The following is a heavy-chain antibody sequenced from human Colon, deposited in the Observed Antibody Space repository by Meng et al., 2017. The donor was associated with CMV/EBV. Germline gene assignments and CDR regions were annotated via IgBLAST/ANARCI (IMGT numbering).Heavy chain of an antibody. J-gene: IGHJ4*02. D-gene: IGHD6-19*01. CDR2: VNREGSNT. V-gene: IGHV3-74*01. Sequence: GESLKISCATSGFIFSDYWMHWVRQVPGKGLVWVSSVNREGSNTNYADSVKGRFTIPRDNARNTLYLQMNSLRVEDTAVYYCAREERGSGWSADYWGQGTLVTVPQ. CDR1: GFIFSDYW. CDR3: AREERGSGWSADY.